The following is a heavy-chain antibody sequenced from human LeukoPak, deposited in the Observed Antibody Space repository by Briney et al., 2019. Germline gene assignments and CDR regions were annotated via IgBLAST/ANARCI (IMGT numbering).Heavy chain of an antibody. CDR3: ARHSAYYDFWSGYSTFDY. V-gene: IGHV4-39*01. Sequence: SETLSLTCTVSGGSISSSSYYWGWIRQPPGKGLEWIGSIDYSGSTYYNPSLKSRVTISADTSKNQFSLKLSSVTAADTAVYYCARHSAYYDFWSGYSTFDYWGQGTLVTVSS. CDR1: GGSISSSSYY. CDR2: IDYSGST. J-gene: IGHJ4*02. D-gene: IGHD3-3*01.